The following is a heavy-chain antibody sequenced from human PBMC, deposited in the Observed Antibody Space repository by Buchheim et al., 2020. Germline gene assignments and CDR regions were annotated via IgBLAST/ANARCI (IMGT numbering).Heavy chain of an antibody. CDR3: AKDRASSGRYYFDY. Sequence: QVQLVESGGGVVQPGRSLRLSCAASGFTFSSYGMHWVRQAPGKGLEWVAVISYDGSNKYYADSVKGRFTISRDNSKNTLYLQMNSLRAEDTAVYYCAKDRASSGRYYFDYWGQGTL. CDR1: GFTFSSYG. J-gene: IGHJ4*02. V-gene: IGHV3-30*18. D-gene: IGHD6-19*01. CDR2: ISYDGSNK.